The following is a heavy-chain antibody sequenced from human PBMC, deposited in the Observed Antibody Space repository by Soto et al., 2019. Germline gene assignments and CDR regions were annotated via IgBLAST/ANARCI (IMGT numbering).Heavy chain of an antibody. V-gene: IGHV5-51*01. J-gene: IGHJ4*02. Sequence: GESLKISCQASGYSFISSWIGWVRQRPGKGLEWMGFIYPGDSDTRYSPSFQGQVTISADKSTSTAYLQWSSLKASDTATYYCARMMAASGTAFDYWGQGALVTVS. CDR3: ARMMAASGTAFDY. CDR2: IYPGDSDT. D-gene: IGHD6-13*01. CDR1: GYSFISSW.